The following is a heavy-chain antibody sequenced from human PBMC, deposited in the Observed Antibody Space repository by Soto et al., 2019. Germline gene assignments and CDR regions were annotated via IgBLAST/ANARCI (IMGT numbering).Heavy chain of an antibody. Sequence: EVQLLESGGALVQPGGSLRLSCAASGFTFSTYAMSWVRQAPGKGLEWVSGIFGSGGGISYGDSVKGRFTISRDNSNNMLYLQMHSLSVEDTAVYYCAKDRQPDGLWPFDHWGQGTLVTVSS. D-gene: IGHD2-8*01. V-gene: IGHV3-23*01. J-gene: IGHJ4*02. CDR2: IFGSGGGI. CDR3: AKDRQPDGLWPFDH. CDR1: GFTFSTYA.